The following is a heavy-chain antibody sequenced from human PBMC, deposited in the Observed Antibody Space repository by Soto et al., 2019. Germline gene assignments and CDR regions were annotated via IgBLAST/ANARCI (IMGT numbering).Heavy chain of an antibody. CDR2: IYYSGST. CDR3: ARAVRSNTASYGSDI. CDR1: GGSISSDDYY. V-gene: IGHV4-31*03. D-gene: IGHD2-2*01. Sequence: QVQLQESGPGLVKPSQTLSLTCTVSGGSISSDDYYWSWIRQHPGKGLEWIGYIYYSGSTYYNPSLKSRVTLSVDTSKIQVSLKLSSVTAADTAVYYCARAVRSNTASYGSDIWGQGTMVTVSS. J-gene: IGHJ3*02.